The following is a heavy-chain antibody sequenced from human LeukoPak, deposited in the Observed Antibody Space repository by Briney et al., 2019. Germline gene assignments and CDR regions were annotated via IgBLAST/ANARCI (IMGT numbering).Heavy chain of an antibody. V-gene: IGHV4-59*01. CDR1: GDSSSAYS. Sequence: PSETLSLTCTVSGDSSSAYSWTWLRLPPGKGLEWIGYIYYSGSTNYNPSLKSRITISVDTSKRQISLKLSSVTAADTAVYYCARGARDGVVGWFDPWGQGTLVIVSS. CDR3: ARGARDGVVGWFDP. D-gene: IGHD2-15*01. J-gene: IGHJ5*01. CDR2: IYYSGST.